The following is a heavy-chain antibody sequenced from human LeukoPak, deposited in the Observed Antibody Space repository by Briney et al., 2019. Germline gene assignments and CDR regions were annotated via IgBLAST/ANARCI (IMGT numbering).Heavy chain of an antibody. D-gene: IGHD3-22*01. CDR3: ARVANYYDSSGYSGYYYYMDV. CDR1: GYTFTGYY. Sequence: ASVKVSCKASGYTFTGYYMHWVRQAPGQGPGWMGWINPNSGATNYAQKFQGRVTMTRDTSINTAYMELNNLRSDDTAVYYCARVANYYDSSGYSGYYYYMDVWGKGTTVTVSS. CDR2: INPNSGAT. V-gene: IGHV1-2*02. J-gene: IGHJ6*03.